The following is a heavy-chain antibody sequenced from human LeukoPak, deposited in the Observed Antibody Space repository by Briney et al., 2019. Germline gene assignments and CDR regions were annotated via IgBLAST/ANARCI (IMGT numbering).Heavy chain of an antibody. CDR2: IYYSGST. D-gene: IGHD2-15*01. CDR1: GGSISSYY. CDR3: ARRVGGIKNYFDY. J-gene: IGHJ4*02. Sequence: SETVSLTCAVSGGSISSYYWSWIRQPPGKGLEWIGYIYYSGSTNYNPSLKSRVTISVDTSKNQFSLKLSSVTAADTAVYYCARRVGGIKNYFDYWGQGTLVTVSS. V-gene: IGHV4-59*01.